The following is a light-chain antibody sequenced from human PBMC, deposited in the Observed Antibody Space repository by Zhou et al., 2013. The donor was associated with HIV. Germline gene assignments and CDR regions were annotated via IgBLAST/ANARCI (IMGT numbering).Light chain of an antibody. J-gene: IGKJ2*01. CDR1: QSVSSNF. V-gene: IGKV3-20*01. Sequence: EIVLTQSPGTLSLSPGERATLSCRASQSVSSNFLAWYQQKPGQAPRLLIYGASSRATGIPDRFSGSGSGTDFTLTISRLEPEDFAVYYCQQYGNSPDTFGQGTKLEI. CDR2: GAS. CDR3: QQYGNSPDT.